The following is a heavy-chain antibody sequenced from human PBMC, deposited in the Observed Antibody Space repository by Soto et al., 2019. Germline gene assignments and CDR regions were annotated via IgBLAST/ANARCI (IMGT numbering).Heavy chain of an antibody. CDR1: VGSSNSGGYG. Sequence: LLLTGSMRVGSSNSGGYGWSWISQHPWKGLEWIGYIYYSGSTYYNPSLKSRVTISVDTSKNQFSLKLSSVTAADTAVYYCASALRYSDWQLNFGYRAQRTL. CDR3: ASALRYSDWQLNFGY. J-gene: IGHJ4*02. CDR2: IYYSGST. V-gene: IGHV4-31*03. D-gene: IGHD3-9*01.